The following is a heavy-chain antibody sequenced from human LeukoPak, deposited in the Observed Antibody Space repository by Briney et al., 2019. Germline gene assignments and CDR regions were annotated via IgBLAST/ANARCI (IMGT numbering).Heavy chain of an antibody. Sequence: SETLSLSCTVSDGSIREYYWSWIRQSPGKGLEWIGYIHSSGSTVYNPSLESRVTFSIGAPRNHFYLNMTSVTAADTAVYYCARGAALVTHKYFDYWGPGTLVTVSS. V-gene: IGHV4-59*08. CDR3: ARGAALVTHKYFDY. D-gene: IGHD5-18*01. CDR2: IHSSGST. CDR1: DGSIREYY. J-gene: IGHJ4*02.